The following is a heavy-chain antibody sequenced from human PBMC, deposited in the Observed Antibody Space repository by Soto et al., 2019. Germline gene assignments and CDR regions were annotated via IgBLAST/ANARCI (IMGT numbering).Heavy chain of an antibody. Sequence: PGESLKISCKGSGYSFTSYWIGWVRQMPGKGLEWMGIIYPGDSDTRYSPSFQGQVTISADKSISTAYLQWSSLKASDTAMYYCARHWRGLWVNPSPFDYWGQGTLVTVSS. D-gene: IGHD5-18*01. CDR1: GYSFTSYW. CDR2: IYPGDSDT. V-gene: IGHV5-51*01. CDR3: ARHWRGLWVNPSPFDY. J-gene: IGHJ4*02.